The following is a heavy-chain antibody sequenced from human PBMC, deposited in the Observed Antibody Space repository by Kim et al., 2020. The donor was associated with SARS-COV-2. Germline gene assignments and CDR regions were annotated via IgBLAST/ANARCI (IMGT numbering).Heavy chain of an antibody. D-gene: IGHD3-10*01. CDR3: ARDYGSRRGVSLGY. J-gene: IGHJ4*02. V-gene: IGHV1-46*01. Sequence: AQRFQGRVTLSRDTSKSKVYMELSSLRSEDTAIYYCARDYGSRRGVSLGYWGQGTRVTVSS.